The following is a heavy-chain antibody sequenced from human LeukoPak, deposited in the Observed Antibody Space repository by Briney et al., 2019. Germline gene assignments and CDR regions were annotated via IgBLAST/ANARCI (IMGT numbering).Heavy chain of an antibody. CDR3: ASDIVVVVAATPIRYGMDV. J-gene: IGHJ6*02. CDR1: GYTFTSYA. CDR2: IIPILGIA. V-gene: IGHV1-69*04. D-gene: IGHD2-15*01. Sequence: SVKVSCKASGYTFTSYAMNWVRQAPGQGLEWMGRIIPILGIANYAQKFQGRVTITADKSTSTAYMELSSLRSEDTAVYYCASDIVVVVAATPIRYGMDVWGQGTTVTVSS.